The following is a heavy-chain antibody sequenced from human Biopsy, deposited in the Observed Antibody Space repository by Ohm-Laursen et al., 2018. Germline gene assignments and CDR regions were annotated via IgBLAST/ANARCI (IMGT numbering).Heavy chain of an antibody. Sequence: SDTLSLTCTVSGGSLSSYYWSWIRRPAGEGLEWIGRIYSSGSTNYNPSLKSRVTLSMDTSKRQFSLKLSFVTAADTAVYYCARWTPEYDSSRYYLDAFDIWGQGTKVTVSS. CDR2: IYSSGST. CDR1: GGSLSSYY. D-gene: IGHD3-22*01. V-gene: IGHV4-4*07. J-gene: IGHJ3*02. CDR3: ARWTPEYDSSRYYLDAFDI.